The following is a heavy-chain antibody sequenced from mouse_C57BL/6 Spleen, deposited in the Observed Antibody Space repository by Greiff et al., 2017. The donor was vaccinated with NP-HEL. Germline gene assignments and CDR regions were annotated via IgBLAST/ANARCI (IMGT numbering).Heavy chain of an antibody. J-gene: IGHJ2*01. CDR3: ARKATTVVATYYFDY. V-gene: IGHV1-63*01. CDR2: IYPGGGYT. CDR1: GYTFTNYW. D-gene: IGHD1-1*01. Sequence: VQLQQSGAELVRPGTSVKMSCKASGYTFTNYWIGWAKQRPGHGLEWIGDIYPGGGYTNYNEKFKGKATLTADKSSSTAYMQISSLTSEDSAIYYCARKATTVVATYYFDYWGQGTTLTVSS.